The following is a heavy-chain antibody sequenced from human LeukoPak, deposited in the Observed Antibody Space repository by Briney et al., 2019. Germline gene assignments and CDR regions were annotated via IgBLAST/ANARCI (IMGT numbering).Heavy chain of an antibody. Sequence: SETLSLTCTVSGGSISSYHWSWIRQPPGKGLECIGYIYSSGSTNYNPSLKSRVTISVDTSKNQFSLKLSSVTAADTAVYYCARGAYYSDDPWGQGTLVTVSS. V-gene: IGHV4-59*01. CDR3: ARGAYYSDDP. CDR2: IYSSGST. CDR1: GGSISSYH. J-gene: IGHJ5*02. D-gene: IGHD3-22*01.